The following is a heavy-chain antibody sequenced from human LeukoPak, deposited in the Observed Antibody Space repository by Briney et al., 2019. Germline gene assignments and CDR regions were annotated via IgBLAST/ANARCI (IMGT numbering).Heavy chain of an antibody. CDR1: GYSFVFYG. D-gene: IGHD5-18*01. CDR2: ISSYTGNT. J-gene: IGHJ4*02. Sequence: GASVKVSCKASGYSFVFYGFTWVRQAPGQGLEWMGWISSYTGNTKYAQNLQGRVTMTTDTSTSTAYMELRSLRSDDTAVYYCARDRGEYSYAYDYWGQGTLVTVSS. CDR3: ARDRGEYSYAYDY. V-gene: IGHV1-18*01.